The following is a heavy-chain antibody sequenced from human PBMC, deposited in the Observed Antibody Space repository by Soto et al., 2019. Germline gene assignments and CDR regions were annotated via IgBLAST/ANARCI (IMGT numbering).Heavy chain of an antibody. V-gene: IGHV3-30*18. Sequence: QVQLVESGGGVVQPGRSLRLSCAASGFTFSSYGMHWVRQAPGKGLEWVALISYDGDYRYYADSVKGRFTISRDNTKNTVFLQMKGLRTEDTALYYCAKKSPYCSAVDVWGLGKPVTVSS. CDR3: AKKSPYCSAVDV. CDR2: ISYDGDYR. CDR1: GFTFSSYG. J-gene: IGHJ6*02.